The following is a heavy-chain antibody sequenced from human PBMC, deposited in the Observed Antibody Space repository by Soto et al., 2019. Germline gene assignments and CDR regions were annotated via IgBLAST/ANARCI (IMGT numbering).Heavy chain of an antibody. Sequence: GGSLRLSCAASGFTFSSYWMHWGRQAPGKGLVWVSRINSDGSSTSYADSVKGRFTISRDNAKNTLYLQMNSLRAEDTAVYYCARERAVAGYDYWGQGTLVTVSS. V-gene: IGHV3-74*01. CDR2: INSDGSST. CDR3: ARERAVAGYDY. CDR1: GFTFSSYW. J-gene: IGHJ4*02. D-gene: IGHD6-19*01.